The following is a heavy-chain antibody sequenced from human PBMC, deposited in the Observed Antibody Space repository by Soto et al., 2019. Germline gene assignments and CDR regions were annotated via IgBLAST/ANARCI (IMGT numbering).Heavy chain of an antibody. CDR1: GFTFSSYA. D-gene: IGHD3-10*01. V-gene: IGHV3-23*01. CDR3: AKKTGSITMVRGVIDY. J-gene: IGHJ4*02. CDR2: ISGSGGST. Sequence: GGSLRLSCAASGFTFSSYAMSWVRQAPGKGLEWVSAISGSGGSTYYADSVKGRFTISRDNSKNTLYLQMNSLRAEDTAVYYCAKKTGSITMVRGVIDYWGQGTLVTVSS.